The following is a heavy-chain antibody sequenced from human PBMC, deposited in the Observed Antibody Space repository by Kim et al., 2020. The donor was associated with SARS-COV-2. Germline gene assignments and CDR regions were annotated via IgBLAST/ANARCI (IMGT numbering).Heavy chain of an antibody. J-gene: IGHJ4*02. CDR3: TGGGSNAY. Sequence: EGSVRYDVDSVKGRFAISRDNAKNSLYLQMNSLRAEDTAVYYCTGGGSNAYWGQGTLVTVSS. D-gene: IGHD2-8*02. V-gene: IGHV3-7*03. CDR2: EGSVR.